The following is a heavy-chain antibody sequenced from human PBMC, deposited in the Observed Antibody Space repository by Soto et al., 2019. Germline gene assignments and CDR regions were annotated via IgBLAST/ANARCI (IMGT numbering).Heavy chain of an antibody. CDR2: ISAYNGNT. CDR3: ARDFGSDSSGYYSVAWFDP. CDR1: GYTFTSYG. Sequence: GASVKVSCKASGYTFTSYGISWVRQAPGQGLEWMGWISAYNGNTNYAQKLQGRVTMTTDTSTSTAYMELRSLRSDDTAVYYCARDFGSDSSGYYSVAWFDPWGQGTLVTVSS. D-gene: IGHD3-22*01. J-gene: IGHJ5*02. V-gene: IGHV1-18*01.